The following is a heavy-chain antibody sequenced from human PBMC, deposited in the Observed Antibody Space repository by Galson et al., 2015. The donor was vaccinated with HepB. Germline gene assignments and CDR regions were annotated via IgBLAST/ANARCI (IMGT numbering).Heavy chain of an antibody. CDR1: GFSFSSYG. CDR2: INQDGSEK. V-gene: IGHV3-7*03. J-gene: IGHJ6*02. CDR3: ARRISLVRGIITRPDYYYGMDV. D-gene: IGHD3-10*01. Sequence: SLRLSCAASGFSFSSYGMHWVRQAPGKGLEWVANINQDGSEKYYVDSLKGRFTISRDNDKNSVYLQMDSLRAEDTAVYYCARRISLVRGIITRPDYYYGMDVWGQGTTVTVAS.